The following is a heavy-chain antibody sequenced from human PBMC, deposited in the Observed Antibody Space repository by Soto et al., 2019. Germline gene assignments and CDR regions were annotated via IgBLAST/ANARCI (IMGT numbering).Heavy chain of an antibody. CDR1: GFSFDDYA. CDR3: EKDWDHDFWNGYFNF. CDR2: ISWNSASI. V-gene: IGHV3-9*01. Sequence: PGGSLRLSCAASGFSFDDYAIHWVRQVPGKGLEWVSGISWNSASIGYADSVKGRFTTSRDNAKNSLYLEMNSRKTEDTALYYCEKDWDHDFWNGYFNFWGQRTPVTVSS. D-gene: IGHD3-3*01. J-gene: IGHJ4*02.